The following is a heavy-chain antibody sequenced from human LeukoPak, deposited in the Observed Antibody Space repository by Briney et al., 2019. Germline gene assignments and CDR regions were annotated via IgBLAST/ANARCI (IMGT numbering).Heavy chain of an antibody. D-gene: IGHD3-10*01. V-gene: IGHV4-39*01. Sequence: PSETLSLTCTVSGDSIITSTYYWGWIRQPPGKGLEWIGTIYYNGNTYHNPSLKSRVTISVDTPKNQFSLKLSSVTAADTAVYYCARHLIVMVRGVITDYFDYWGQGTLVSVSS. CDR3: ARHLIVMVRGVITDYFDY. CDR1: GDSIITSTYY. CDR2: IYYNGNT. J-gene: IGHJ4*02.